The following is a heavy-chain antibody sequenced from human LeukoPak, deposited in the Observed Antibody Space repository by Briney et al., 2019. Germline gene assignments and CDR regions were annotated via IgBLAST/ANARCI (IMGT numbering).Heavy chain of an antibody. D-gene: IGHD4-17*01. CDR1: GFPFSTYA. CDR3: AKDVYGDYGGLDY. CDR2: IRGSDGST. Sequence: PGGSLRLSCAASGFPFSTYAMSRVRQAPGKGLEWVSSIRGSDGSTYYADSVKGRFAISRDNSKNTLYLQMNSLRAEDTAVYYCAKDVYGDYGGLDYWGQGTLVTVSS. V-gene: IGHV3-23*01. J-gene: IGHJ4*02.